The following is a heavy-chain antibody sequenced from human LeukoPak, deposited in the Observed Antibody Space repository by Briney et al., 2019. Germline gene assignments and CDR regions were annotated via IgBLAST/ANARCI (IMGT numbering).Heavy chain of an antibody. CDR1: AGSISSYY. V-gene: IGHV4-59*01. J-gene: IGHJ4*02. D-gene: IGHD1-1*01. Sequence: TATLSLTCTVSAGSISSYYWSWIRHPPGKGLEWSGYMYYSGSITYNPSLKSRVSISVDTSKTQVYLKLSSVTAADTAVYYCARGVAGTGLGGAFDYWGQGTLVTL. CDR2: MYYSGSI. CDR3: ARGVAGTGLGGAFDY.